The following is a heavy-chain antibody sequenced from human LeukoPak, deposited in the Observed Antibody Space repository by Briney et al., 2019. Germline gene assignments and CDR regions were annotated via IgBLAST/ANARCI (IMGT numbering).Heavy chain of an antibody. V-gene: IGHV4-59*01. J-gene: IGHJ4*02. D-gene: IGHD6-19*01. Sequence: SETLSLTCTVSGGSISSYYWSWIRQPPGKGLEWIGYIYYSGSTNYNPSLKSRVTISVDTSENQFSLKLSSVTAADTAVYYCARSQWLADFDYWGQGTLVTVSS. CDR1: GGSISSYY. CDR2: IYYSGST. CDR3: ARSQWLADFDY.